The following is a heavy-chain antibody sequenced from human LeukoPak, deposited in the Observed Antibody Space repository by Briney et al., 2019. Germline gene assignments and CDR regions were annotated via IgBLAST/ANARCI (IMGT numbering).Heavy chain of an antibody. CDR2: ISYSGGT. J-gene: IGHJ5*02. V-gene: IGHV4-59*08. CDR3: ARRVIMSAAGVPDTWLDP. D-gene: IGHD2-8*01. Sequence: SETLSLTCTVSGGSISNYYWNWIRQRPGKGLEWVGRISYSGGTKYNPSLQSRVTISIDTSKNQFSLNLSSVTAADTAVYYCARRVIMSAAGVPDTWLDPWGQGILVTVS. CDR1: GGSISNYY.